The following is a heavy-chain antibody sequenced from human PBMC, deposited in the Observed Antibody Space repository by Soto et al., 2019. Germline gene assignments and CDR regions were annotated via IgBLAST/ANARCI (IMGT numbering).Heavy chain of an antibody. CDR3: ANASATVKSDGMDV. CDR2: ISSGANT. J-gene: IGHJ6*02. CDR1: GFTFSSYA. V-gene: IGHV3-23*01. D-gene: IGHD1-26*01. Sequence: EVQLLESGGGLVQPGGSLRLSCAASGFTFSSYAMSWVRQAPGKGLECVSSISSGANTYYTDSVRGRFTISRDNSKNSLYLQMSSLRADDTAIYYCANASATVKSDGMDVWGQGTTVTVSS.